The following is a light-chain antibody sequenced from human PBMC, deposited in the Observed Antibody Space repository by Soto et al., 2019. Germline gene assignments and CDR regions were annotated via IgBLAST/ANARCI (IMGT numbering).Light chain of an antibody. CDR3: QQYYNWPPYT. CDR1: QSVSSN. J-gene: IGKJ2*01. CDR2: GAS. Sequence: EIVMTQSPATLSVSPGERATLSCRASQSVSSNLAWYQQKPGQAPWLLIYGASTRATGIPARFSGSGSGTEFTLTINSLQSADFAVYYCQQYYNWPPYTFGQGTKLEIK. V-gene: IGKV3-15*01.